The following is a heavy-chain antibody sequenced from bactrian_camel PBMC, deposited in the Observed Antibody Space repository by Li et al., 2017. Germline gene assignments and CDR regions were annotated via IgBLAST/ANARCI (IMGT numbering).Heavy chain of an antibody. D-gene: IGHD3*01. CDR2: IISDGST. CDR3: ANTVFGSPYY. V-gene: IGHV3S55*01. J-gene: IGHJ4*01. Sequence: HVQLVESGGGSVQAGDTLTLSCTASGFTFDEFAMGWYRQARGHACELVASIISDGSTYYTYSVKGRFTISRDNAKNTVYLRLNSLKTEDMAMYYCANTVFGSPYYWGQGTQVTVS. CDR1: GFTFDEFA.